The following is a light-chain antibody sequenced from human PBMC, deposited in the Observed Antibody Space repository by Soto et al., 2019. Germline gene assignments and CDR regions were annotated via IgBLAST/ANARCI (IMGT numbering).Light chain of an antibody. Sequence: IQMTQSPSTLSASVGDRVTITCRASQNIDAWLAWYQQKPGKAPKVLIYKASSLESGVPSRFSGSGSGTEFTLTISSLQPDDSATYYCQQYNSYWTFGQGAKVDIK. CDR3: QQYNSYWT. CDR2: KAS. J-gene: IGKJ1*01. CDR1: QNIDAW. V-gene: IGKV1-5*03.